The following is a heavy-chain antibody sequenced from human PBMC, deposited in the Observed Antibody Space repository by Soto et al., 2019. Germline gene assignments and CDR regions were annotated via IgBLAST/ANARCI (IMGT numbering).Heavy chain of an antibody. D-gene: IGHD7-27*01. CDR1: GFTFSSYG. Sequence: GGSLRLSCAASGFTFSSYGMHWVRQAPGKGLEWVAVISYDGSNKYYADSVKGRFTISRDNFKNTLYLQMNSLRAEDTAVFYFVMNLGRQNGMVVRGPGLTVT. CDR2: ISYDGSNK. J-gene: IGHJ6*02. CDR3: VMNLGRQNGMVV. V-gene: IGHV3-30*03.